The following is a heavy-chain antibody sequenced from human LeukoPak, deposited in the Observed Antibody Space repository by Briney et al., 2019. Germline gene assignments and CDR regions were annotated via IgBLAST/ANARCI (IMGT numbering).Heavy chain of an antibody. Sequence: PGGSLRLSCAASGFTFSDYYMSWIRQAPGKGLEWVSYISSSGSTIYYADSVKGRFTISRDNSKNTLYLQMNSLRGDDTAVYYCAKIDSTGYYYDNWGQGTLVTVSS. CDR1: GFTFSDYY. CDR3: AKIDSTGYYYDN. D-gene: IGHD3-22*01. J-gene: IGHJ4*02. CDR2: ISSSGSTI. V-gene: IGHV3-11*04.